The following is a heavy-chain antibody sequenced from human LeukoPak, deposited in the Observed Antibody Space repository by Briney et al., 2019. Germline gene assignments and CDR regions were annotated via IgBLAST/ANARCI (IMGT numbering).Heavy chain of an antibody. D-gene: IGHD3-16*02. Sequence: SETLSLTCTVSGGSISSYYWSWIRQPPGKGLEWIGEINHSGSTNYNPSLKSRVTISVDTSKNQFSLKLSSVTAADTAVYYCARRGSYYDYVWGSYRTYFDYWGQGTLVTVSS. V-gene: IGHV4-34*01. CDR3: ARRGSYYDYVWGSYRTYFDY. J-gene: IGHJ4*02. CDR2: INHSGST. CDR1: GGSISSYY.